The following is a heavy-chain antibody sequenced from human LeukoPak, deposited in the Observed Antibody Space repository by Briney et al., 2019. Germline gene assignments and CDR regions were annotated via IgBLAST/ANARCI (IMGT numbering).Heavy chain of an antibody. CDR1: GGSISSYY. CDR2: ICYSGST. Sequence: PSETLSLTCTVSGGSISSYYWSWIRQPPGKGLEWIGYICYSGSTNYNPSLKSRVTISVDTSKNQFSLKLSSVTAADTAVYYCARAYYYGSGSYPPGAFDIWGQGTMVTVSS. CDR3: ARAYYYGSGSYPPGAFDI. V-gene: IGHV4-59*08. D-gene: IGHD3-10*01. J-gene: IGHJ3*02.